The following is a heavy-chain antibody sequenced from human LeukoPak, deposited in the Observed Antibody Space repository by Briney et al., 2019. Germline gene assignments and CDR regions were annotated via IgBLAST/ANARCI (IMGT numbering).Heavy chain of an antibody. CDR2: IYTSGST. Sequence: SETLSLTCTVSGHSISSGDNYWSWVRQPARKGLEWIVRIYTSGSTNYNPSLKSRVTISVDTSKNQFSLTLSSVTAADTAVYYCARGVARSSKFHFSYYFDYWGQGTLVTVSS. V-gene: IGHV4-61*02. CDR3: ARGVARSSKFHFSYYFDY. D-gene: IGHD6-6*01. CDR1: GHSISSGDNY. J-gene: IGHJ4*02.